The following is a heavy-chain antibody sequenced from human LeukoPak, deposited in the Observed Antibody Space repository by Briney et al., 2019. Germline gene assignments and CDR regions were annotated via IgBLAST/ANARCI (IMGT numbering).Heavy chain of an antibody. V-gene: IGHV1-2*02. D-gene: IGHD3-22*01. J-gene: IGHJ6*04. CDR2: INPNSGGT. CDR3: ARVVYYYDSSGPAGMDV. CDR1: GYTFTGYY. Sequence: ASVKVSCKASGYTFTGYYMHWVRQAPGQGPEWMGWINPNSGGTNYAQKFQGRVTMTRDTSISTAYMELSRLRSDDTAVYYCARVVYYYDSSGPAGMDVWGKGTTVTVSS.